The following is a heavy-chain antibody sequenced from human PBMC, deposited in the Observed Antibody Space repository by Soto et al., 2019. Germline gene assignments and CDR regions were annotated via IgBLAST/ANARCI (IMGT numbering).Heavy chain of an antibody. D-gene: IGHD3-22*01. CDR2: IIPIFGTA. CDR1: GGTFSSYS. CDR3: ASWVYYYDSSGSGYYYYYGMDV. Sequence: SVKVSCKASGGTFSSYSISWVRQAPGQGLEWMGGIIPIFGTANYAQKFQGRVTITADESTSTAYMELSSLRSEDTAVYYCASWVYYYDSSGSGYYYYYGMDVWGQGTTVTVSS. V-gene: IGHV1-69*13. J-gene: IGHJ6*02.